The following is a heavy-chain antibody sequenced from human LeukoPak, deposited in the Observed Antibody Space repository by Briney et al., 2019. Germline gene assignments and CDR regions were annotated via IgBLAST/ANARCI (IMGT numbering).Heavy chain of an antibody. Sequence: GGSLRLSCAASGFTFSDYYMSWIRQAPGKGLEWVSYISSSSSYTNYADSVKGRFTISRDNAKNSLYLQMNSLRAEDTAVYYCARDGLSGFADYWGQGTLVTVSS. CDR2: ISSSSSYT. CDR3: ARDGLSGFADY. J-gene: IGHJ4*02. V-gene: IGHV3-11*05. D-gene: IGHD3-22*01. CDR1: GFTFSDYY.